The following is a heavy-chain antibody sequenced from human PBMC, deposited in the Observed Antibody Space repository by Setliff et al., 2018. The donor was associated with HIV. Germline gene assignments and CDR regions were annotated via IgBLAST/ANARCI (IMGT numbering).Heavy chain of an antibody. J-gene: IGHJ5*02. CDR2: IFYSGST. CDR1: GGSISSGGYY. D-gene: IGHD2-2*01. CDR3: ARGHVVPAALRFDP. V-gene: IGHV4-31*03. Sequence: PSETLSLTCTVSGGSISSGGYYWSWIRQHPGKGLEWIGYIFYSGSTYYTPSLKSRLTISVDASKNQLSLRLSSVTAADTAVYYCARGHVVPAALRFDPWGQGTLVTVS.